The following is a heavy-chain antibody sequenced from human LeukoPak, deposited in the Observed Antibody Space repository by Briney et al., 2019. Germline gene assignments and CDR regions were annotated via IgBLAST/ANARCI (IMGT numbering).Heavy chain of an antibody. CDR3: VRDLNY. J-gene: IGHJ4*02. CDR1: GFTFSSYE. Sequence: GGSLRLSCATSGFTFSSYEMNWVRQAPGKGLEWISYINSGGGIIYYADSVKGRFTISRDNAKNTLYLQMNSLRAEDTAVYYCVRDLNYWGQGTLVTVSS. V-gene: IGHV3-48*03. CDR2: INSGGGII. D-gene: IGHD3-9*01.